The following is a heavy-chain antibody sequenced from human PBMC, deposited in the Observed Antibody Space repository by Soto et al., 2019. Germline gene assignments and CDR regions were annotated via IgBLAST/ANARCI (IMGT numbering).Heavy chain of an antibody. CDR3: ARLVITGEFDY. CDR1: GYNFADYH. CDR2: INPESGDT. V-gene: IGHV1-2*04. J-gene: IGHJ4*02. Sequence: GASVKVSWKASGYNFADYHIHWVRQAPGQGFEWMGWINPESGDTKCAQNFQGWVTMTTDTSSSTAYLGLRRLLSDDTAVYFCARLVITGEFDYWGQGTLVTVSS. D-gene: IGHD3-22*01.